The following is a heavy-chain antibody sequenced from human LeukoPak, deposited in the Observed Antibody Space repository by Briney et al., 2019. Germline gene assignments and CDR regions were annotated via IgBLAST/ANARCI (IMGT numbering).Heavy chain of an antibody. J-gene: IGHJ5*02. CDR1: GGSISSSSYY. Sequence: SETLSLTCTVSGGSISSSSYYRGWIRQPPGKGLEWIGSIYYSGSTYYNPSLKSRVTISVDTSKNQFSLKLSSVTAADTAVYYCARYGGSYYEFDWFDPWGQGTLVTVSS. V-gene: IGHV4-39*01. D-gene: IGHD1-26*01. CDR3: ARYGGSYYEFDWFDP. CDR2: IYYSGST.